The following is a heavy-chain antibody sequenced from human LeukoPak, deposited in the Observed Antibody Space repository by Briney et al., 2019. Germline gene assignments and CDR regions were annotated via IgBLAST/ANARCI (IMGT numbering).Heavy chain of an antibody. Sequence: GGSLRLSCAASGFTFSSYAMHWVRQAPGKGLEWVAVISYDGSNKYYADSVKGRFTISRDNSKNTLYLQMNSLRAEDTAVYYCARWWELQGSNAFDYWGQGTLVTVSS. CDR1: GFTFSSYA. V-gene: IGHV3-30*01. CDR2: ISYDGSNK. D-gene: IGHD1-26*01. CDR3: ARWWELQGSNAFDY. J-gene: IGHJ4*02.